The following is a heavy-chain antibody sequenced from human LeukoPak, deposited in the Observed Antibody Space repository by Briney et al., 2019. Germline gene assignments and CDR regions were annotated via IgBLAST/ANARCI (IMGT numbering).Heavy chain of an antibody. CDR3: AKDVTFFGVVIIGYFDY. D-gene: IGHD3-3*01. V-gene: IGHV3-23*01. CDR2: ISGSGGST. CDR1: GFTFSSYA. J-gene: IGHJ4*02. Sequence: GGSLRLSCAASGFTFSSYAVSWVRQAPGKGLEWVSAISGSGGSTYYADSVKGRFTISRDNSKNTLYLQMHSLRAEDTAVYYCAKDVTFFGVVIIGYFDYWGQGTLVTVSS.